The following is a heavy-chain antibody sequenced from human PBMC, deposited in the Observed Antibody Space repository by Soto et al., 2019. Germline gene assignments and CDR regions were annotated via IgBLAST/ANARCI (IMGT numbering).Heavy chain of an antibody. Sequence: SETLSLTCTVSGVSISTSSNYWTWIRQHPGRGLEYIGSIYHSGSTYYNPSFESRVIISLDKSDNQFSLRLNSVTAADTAMYYCARDRYLQFYDSWGPGTLVTVSS. CDR1: GVSISTSSNY. CDR3: ARDRYLQFYDS. CDR2: IYHSGST. D-gene: IGHD3-16*01. J-gene: IGHJ4*02. V-gene: IGHV4-31*03.